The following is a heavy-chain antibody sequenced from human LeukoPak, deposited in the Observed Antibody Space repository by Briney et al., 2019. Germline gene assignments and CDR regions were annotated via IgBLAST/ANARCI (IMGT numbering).Heavy chain of an antibody. D-gene: IGHD1-14*01. V-gene: IGHV4-61*02. J-gene: IGHJ4*02. CDR3: ASDSGH. Sequence: NPSQTLSLTCTVSGGSINSGDYYWNWIRQPAGKGLEWIGLIYTSGSTNYNPSLKSRVTISVDTSKNQVSLKLSSVTAADTAVYYCASDSGHWGQGTLVTVSS. CDR2: IYTSGST. CDR1: GGSINSGDYY.